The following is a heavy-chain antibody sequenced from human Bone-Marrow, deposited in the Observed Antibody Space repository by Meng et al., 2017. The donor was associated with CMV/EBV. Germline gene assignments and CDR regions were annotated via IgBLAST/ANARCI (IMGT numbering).Heavy chain of an antibody. CDR1: GFTFSSYW. CDR3: AKGVWLPARFDY. D-gene: IGHD2-8*01. Sequence: GGSLRFSCAASGFTFSSYWMSWVRQAPGKGLEWVANIKQDGSEKYYVDSVKGRFTISRDNAKNSLYLQMNSLRAEDTAVYYCAKGVWLPARFDYWGQGTRVTGSS. CDR2: IKQDGSEK. V-gene: IGHV3-7*01. J-gene: IGHJ4*02.